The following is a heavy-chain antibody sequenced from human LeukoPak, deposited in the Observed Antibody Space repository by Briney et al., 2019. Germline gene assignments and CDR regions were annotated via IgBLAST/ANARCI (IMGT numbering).Heavy chain of an antibody. CDR3: ARSIERFLVGFDY. CDR1: GGSISSGGHY. V-gene: IGHV4-61*08. J-gene: IGHJ4*02. D-gene: IGHD3-3*01. Sequence: PSETLSLTCTVSGGSISSGGHYWSWIRQPPGKGLEWIGYIYYSGSTNYNPSLKSRVTISVDTSKNQFSLKLSSVTAADTAVYYCARSIERFLVGFDYWGQGTLVTVSS. CDR2: IYYSGST.